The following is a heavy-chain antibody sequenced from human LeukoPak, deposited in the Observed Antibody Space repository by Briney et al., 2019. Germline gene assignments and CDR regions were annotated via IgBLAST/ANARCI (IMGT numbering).Heavy chain of an antibody. CDR1: GFTFSSYG. D-gene: IGHD2-8*01. V-gene: IGHV3-30*18. CDR2: IQNDGSNE. CDR3: AKDRCSNGIGCYYYYMDV. Sequence: QPGRSLRLSCAASGFTFSSYGMHWVRQAPGKGLEWVAYIQNDGSNEQYADSVKGRFSISRDSSKSILYLQMNSLRAEDTAVYYCAKDRCSNGIGCYYYYMDVWGKGTTVTISS. J-gene: IGHJ6*03.